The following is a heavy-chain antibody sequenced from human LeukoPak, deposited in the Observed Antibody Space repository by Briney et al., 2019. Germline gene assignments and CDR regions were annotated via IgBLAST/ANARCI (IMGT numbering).Heavy chain of an antibody. CDR2: INPSGGST. CDR1: GYTFTSYY. V-gene: IGHV1-46*01. Sequence: ASVKVSCKASGYTFTSYYMHWVRQAPGQGLEWMGIINPSGGSTSYAQKFQGRVTMTRDTSTSTVYMELSSLRSEDTAVYYCASTPGYCSGGSCLRSAFDIWGQGTMVTVSS. D-gene: IGHD2-15*01. CDR3: ASTPGYCSGGSCLRSAFDI. J-gene: IGHJ3*02.